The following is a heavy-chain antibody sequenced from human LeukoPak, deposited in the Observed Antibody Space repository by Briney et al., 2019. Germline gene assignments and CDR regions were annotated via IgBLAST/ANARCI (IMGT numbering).Heavy chain of an antibody. CDR3: ARDLRSSTGAFDI. J-gene: IGHJ3*02. V-gene: IGHV4-4*02. D-gene: IGHD2-2*01. Sequence: SETLSLTCGVSGGSISNGNWWSWVRQPPGKGLEWIGEIHRSGSTNCNPSLKSRVTISVDKSKNQFSLKLSSVTAADTAVYYCARDLRSSTGAFDIWGQGTMVTVSS. CDR1: GGSISNGNW. CDR2: IHRSGST.